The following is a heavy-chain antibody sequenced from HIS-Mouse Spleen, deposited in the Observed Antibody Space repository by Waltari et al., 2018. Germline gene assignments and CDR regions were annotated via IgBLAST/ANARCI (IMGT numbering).Heavy chain of an antibody. CDR2: MNPNSGNT. Sequence: QVQLVQSGAEVKKPGASVKVSCMASGYTVTSDDINWVREATGQGLGWMGWMNPNSGNTGYAQKFQGRVTMTRTTSISTAYMELSSLRSEDTAVYYCARGHDYSNYFDYWGQGTLVTVSS. D-gene: IGHD4-4*01. V-gene: IGHV1-8*01. J-gene: IGHJ4*02. CDR1: GYTVTSDD. CDR3: ARGHDYSNYFDY.